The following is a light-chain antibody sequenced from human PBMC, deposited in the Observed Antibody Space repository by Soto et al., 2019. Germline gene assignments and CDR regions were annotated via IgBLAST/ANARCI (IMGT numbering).Light chain of an antibody. CDR3: QRYNNY. CDR2: DTS. CDR1: QNISKW. Sequence: DFQMTQSPSTLYASVGDRVTITCRASQNISKWLAWYQLQPGRAPNLLIYDTSILKSGVPSRFSGSGSVIEFTLTISSLQPDDFATDYCQRYNNYFGLGTKVEIK. V-gene: IGKV1-5*01. J-gene: IGKJ2*01.